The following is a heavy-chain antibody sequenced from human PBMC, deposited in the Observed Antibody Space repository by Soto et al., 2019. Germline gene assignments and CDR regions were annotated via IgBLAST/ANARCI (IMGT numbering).Heavy chain of an antibody. CDR1: GYSISSSNC. CDR2: IYYSGST. J-gene: IGHJ4*02. V-gene: IGHV4-28*03. Sequence: SETLSLTCAVSGYSISSSNCWGWIRQPPGKGLEWIGYIYYSGSTYYNPSLKSRVTISVDTSKNQFSLKLSSVTAADTAVYYCARGRYYYDILTGPFDYWGQETLVTVSS. D-gene: IGHD3-9*01. CDR3: ARGRYYYDILTGPFDY.